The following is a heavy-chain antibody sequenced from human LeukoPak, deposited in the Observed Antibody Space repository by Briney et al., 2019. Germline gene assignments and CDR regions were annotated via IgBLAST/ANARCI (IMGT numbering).Heavy chain of an antibody. J-gene: IGHJ5*02. CDR3: ARVPKYCSSTSSCWFDP. CDR2: IGAYNGNT. CDR1: GYTFTSYG. Sequence: ASVKVSCKASGYTFTSYGISWVRQAPGQGLEWMGWIGAYNGNTNYAQKLQGRVTMTTDTSTSTAYMELRSLRSDDTAVYYCARVPKYCSSTSSCWFDPWGQGTLVTVSS. D-gene: IGHD2-2*01. V-gene: IGHV1-18*01.